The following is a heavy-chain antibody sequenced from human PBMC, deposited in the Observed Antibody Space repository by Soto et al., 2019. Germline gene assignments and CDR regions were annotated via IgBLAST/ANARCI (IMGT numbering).Heavy chain of an antibody. J-gene: IGHJ5*02. V-gene: IGHV1-18*01. CDR3: ARGTSIVVVSTTFDP. D-gene: IGHD3-22*01. CDR1: GYTFTSYG. CDR2: ISAYNGNT. Sequence: ASVKVSCKASGYTFTSYGISWVRQAPGQGLEWMGWISAYNGNTNYAQKLQGRVTMTTDTSTSTAYMELRSLRSDDTAVYYCARGTSIVVVSTTFDPWGRGTLVTVSS.